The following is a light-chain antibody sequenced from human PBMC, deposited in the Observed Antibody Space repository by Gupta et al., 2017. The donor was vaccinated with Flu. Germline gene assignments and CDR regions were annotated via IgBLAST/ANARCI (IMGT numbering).Light chain of an antibody. CDR1: QSVSSN. J-gene: IGKJ2*01. V-gene: IGKV3-15*01. Sequence: IVMTQSPAALSVSTGERATLSCRASQSVSSNLAWYQQKPGQAPKLLIYGASTRATGVPSRFSGSGSGTDFTLTISSLQSEDFAAYYCQQNYNRPRTFGQGTKLEIK. CDR3: QQNYNRPRT. CDR2: GAS.